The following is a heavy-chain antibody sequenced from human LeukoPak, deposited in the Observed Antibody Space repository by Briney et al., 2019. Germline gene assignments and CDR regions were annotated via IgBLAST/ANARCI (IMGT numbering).Heavy chain of an antibody. Sequence: QPGTSLRLSCAASGFTFSSYGMHWVRQAPGKGQEWVAVIWYDGSNKYYTDSVKGRFTISRDNSKNTVYLQMNSLRAEDTAVYYCARDKRQLAPYFDYWGQGSLVTVSS. CDR2: IWYDGSNK. J-gene: IGHJ4*02. V-gene: IGHV3-33*01. CDR1: GFTFSSYG. D-gene: IGHD6-13*01. CDR3: ARDKRQLAPYFDY.